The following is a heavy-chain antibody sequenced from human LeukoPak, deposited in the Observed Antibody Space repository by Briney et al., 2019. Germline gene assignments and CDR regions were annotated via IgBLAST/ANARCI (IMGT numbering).Heavy chain of an antibody. D-gene: IGHD2-15*01. Sequence: GESLKISCKGSGYSFTTYWIGRVRQMPGKGLEWMGIIYPGDSDTRYSPSFQGQVTISADKSISTAYLQWSSLKASDTAMYYCARARYCSGGNCYAEYWGQGTLVTVSS. CDR1: GYSFTTYW. CDR3: ARARYCSGGNCYAEY. J-gene: IGHJ4*02. V-gene: IGHV5-51*01. CDR2: IYPGDSDT.